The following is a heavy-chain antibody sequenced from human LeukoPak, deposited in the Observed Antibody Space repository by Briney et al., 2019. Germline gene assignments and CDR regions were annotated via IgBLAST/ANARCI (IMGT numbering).Heavy chain of an antibody. CDR2: INHSGST. CDR1: GWSFSGYY. D-gene: IGHD5-24*01. J-gene: IGHJ4*02. Sequence: SETLSLTCAVYGWSFSGYYWSWIRQPPGRGLEWIGEINHSGSTNYNPSLKSRVTISVDTSKNQFSLKLSSVTAADTAVYFCTRLEMATFDYWGQGTLVTVSS. V-gene: IGHV4-34*01. CDR3: TRLEMATFDY.